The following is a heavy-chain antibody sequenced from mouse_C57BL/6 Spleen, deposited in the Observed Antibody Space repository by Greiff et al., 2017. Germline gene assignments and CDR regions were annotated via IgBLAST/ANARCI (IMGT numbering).Heavy chain of an antibody. CDR3: ASSTTVVAGDD. CDR1: GYAFSSSW. J-gene: IGHJ2*01. D-gene: IGHD1-1*01. V-gene: IGHV1-82*01. CDR2: IYPGDGDT. Sequence: QVQLKESGPELVKPGASVKISCKASGYAFSSSWMNWVKQRPGKCLEWIGRIYPGDGDTNYNGKFKGKATLTADKASSTAYMQISSLTSEDSAVYFCASSTTVVAGDDGGQGTTLTVSS.